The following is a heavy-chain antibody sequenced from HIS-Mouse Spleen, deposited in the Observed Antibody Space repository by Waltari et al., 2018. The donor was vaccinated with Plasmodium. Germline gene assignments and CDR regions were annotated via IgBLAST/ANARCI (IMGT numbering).Heavy chain of an antibody. CDR2: SNPNSGCT. D-gene: IGHD6-13*01. CDR1: GYTFTGYY. CDR3: ARDLAAAGHFDY. V-gene: IGHV1-2*02. Sequence: QVQLVQSGAEVKKPGASVKVSCKASGYTFTGYYMHWVRQAPGQGLEWMGWSNPNSGCTKYGQKFKGSVTMTRDTSISTAYMELSRLRADDTAVYYCARDLAAAGHFDYWGQGTLVTVSS. J-gene: IGHJ4*02.